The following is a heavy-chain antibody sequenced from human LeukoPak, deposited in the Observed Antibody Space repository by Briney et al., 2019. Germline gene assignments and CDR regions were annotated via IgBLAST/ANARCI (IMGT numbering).Heavy chain of an antibody. CDR2: IKQDGGEK. V-gene: IGHV3-7*01. J-gene: IGHJ4*02. Sequence: GGSLRLSCATSGFPFSSFWMSWVRQGPGKGPEWVANIKQDGGEKYYVDSVKGRFTISRDNAKNSLYLQMNSLRAEDTAVYYCARGGIAAANYWGQGTLVTVSS. CDR1: GFPFSSFW. D-gene: IGHD6-13*01. CDR3: ARGGIAAANY.